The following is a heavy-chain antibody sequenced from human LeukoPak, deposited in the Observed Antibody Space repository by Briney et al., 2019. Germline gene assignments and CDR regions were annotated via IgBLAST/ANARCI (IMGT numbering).Heavy chain of an antibody. CDR3: ARRSSSSYYYYGMDV. J-gene: IGHJ6*02. CDR1: GFTFSSYW. CDR2: IYSGGST. V-gene: IGHV3-53*01. Sequence: GGSLRLSCAASGFTFSSYWMHWVRQAPGKGLEWVSVIYSGGSTYYADSVKGRFTISRDNSKNTLYLQMNSLRAEDTAVYYCARRSSSSYYYYGMDVWGQGTTVTVSS. D-gene: IGHD6-6*01.